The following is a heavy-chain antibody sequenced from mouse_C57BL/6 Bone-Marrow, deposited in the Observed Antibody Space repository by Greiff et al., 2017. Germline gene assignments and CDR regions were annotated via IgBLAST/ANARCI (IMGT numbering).Heavy chain of an antibody. CDR1: GYTFTDYE. V-gene: IGHV1-15*01. J-gene: IGHJ1*03. Sequence: VQLQQSGAELVRPGASVTLSCKASGYTFTDYEMHWVKQTPVHGLEWIGAIDPETGGTAYNQKFKGKALLTADKSSSTAYMELRSLTSEDSAVYYCTSPDGYFDVWGKGTTVTVTA. CDR3: TSPDGYFDV. CDR2: IDPETGGT.